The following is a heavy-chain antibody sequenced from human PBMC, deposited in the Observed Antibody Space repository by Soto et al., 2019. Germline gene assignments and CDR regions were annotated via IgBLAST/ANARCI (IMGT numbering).Heavy chain of an antibody. CDR2: IYSGGNT. D-gene: IGHD5-18*01. CDR1: GFSVSSNY. CDR3: ARDSAWIPYYHYGMDV. V-gene: IGHV3-53*01. J-gene: IGHJ6*02. Sequence: EVQLVESGGGLIQPGGSLRLSCAASGFSVSSNYMSWVRQAPGKGLEWVSVIYSGGNTHYADSVKGRFTISRDNSKNTLYLQMNSLSAEDTAVYYGARDSAWIPYYHYGMDVWGHGTTVTVSS.